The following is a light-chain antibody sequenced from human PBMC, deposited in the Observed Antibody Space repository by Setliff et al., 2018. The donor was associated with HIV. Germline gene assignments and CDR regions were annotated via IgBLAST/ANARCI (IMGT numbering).Light chain of an antibody. Sequence: QSVLTQPPSVSGAPGQRVTISCTGSSSNIGAGYAVHWYQQLPGTGPKLLIYGNSNRPSGVPDRFSGSKSGTSASLAITGLQAEDEAHYYCQSYDSSLSGVVFGGGTKVTVL. V-gene: IGLV1-40*01. J-gene: IGLJ2*01. CDR3: QSYDSSLSGVV. CDR2: GNS. CDR1: SSNIGAGYA.